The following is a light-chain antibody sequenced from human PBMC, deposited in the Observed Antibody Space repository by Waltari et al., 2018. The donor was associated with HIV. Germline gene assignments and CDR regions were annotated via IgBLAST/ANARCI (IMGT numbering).Light chain of an antibody. CDR1: SSDVGGYNY. CDR2: EVS. CDR3: SSYTSSSTQV. J-gene: IGLJ3*02. Sequence: QSALTQPASVSGSPGQSITISCTGTSSDVGGYNYVSWYQQHPGKAPKLMIYEVSNRPSGVSNRCSGSKSGNTASLTISGRQAEDEADYYCSSYTSSSTQVFGGGTKVTVL. V-gene: IGLV2-14*03.